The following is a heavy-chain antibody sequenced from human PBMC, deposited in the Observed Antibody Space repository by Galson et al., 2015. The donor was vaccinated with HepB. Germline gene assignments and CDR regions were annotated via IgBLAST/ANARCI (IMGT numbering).Heavy chain of an antibody. D-gene: IGHD3-22*01. CDR3: ARRYDSSGYPNAIDI. CDR2: IYPGDSDT. Sequence: QSGAAVKKPGESLKISCQGSGYSFTRYWIGWVRQMPGQGLVWLGIIYPGDSDTRYSPSVQGQVTISAEKSISTADPQWSSLKASDTAMYYCARRYDSSGYPNAIDIWGQGTMVTVSS. J-gene: IGHJ3*02. V-gene: IGHV5-51*03. CDR1: GYSFTRYW.